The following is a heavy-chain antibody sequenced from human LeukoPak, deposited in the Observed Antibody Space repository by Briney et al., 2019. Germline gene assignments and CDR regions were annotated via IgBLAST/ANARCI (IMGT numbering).Heavy chain of an antibody. J-gene: IGHJ5*02. V-gene: IGHV2-70*11. CDR3: ARMTSGSYGKRGFDP. CDR2: IDWDDDK. Sequence: SGPTLVNPTQTLTLTCTFSGFSLSTSGMCVSWIRQPPGKALESLARIDWDDDKYYSTSLKTRLTISKDTSKNQVVLTMTNMDPVDTATYYCARMTSGSYGKRGFDPWGQGTLVTVSS. D-gene: IGHD3-10*01. CDR1: GFSLSTSGMC.